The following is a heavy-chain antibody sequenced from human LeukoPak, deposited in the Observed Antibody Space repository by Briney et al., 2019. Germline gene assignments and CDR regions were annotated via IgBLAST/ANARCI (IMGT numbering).Heavy chain of an antibody. Sequence: GGSLRLSCAASGFTFSSHWMHWVRQAPGKGLVWVSRINTDGSSTAYADSVKGRFTISRDNAKNTLYLQMHGLRAEDTAVYYCARGREEDFFGYWGQGTLVTVSS. CDR2: INTDGSST. D-gene: IGHD1-26*01. CDR1: GFTFSSHW. J-gene: IGHJ4*02. CDR3: ARGREEDFFGY. V-gene: IGHV3-74*01.